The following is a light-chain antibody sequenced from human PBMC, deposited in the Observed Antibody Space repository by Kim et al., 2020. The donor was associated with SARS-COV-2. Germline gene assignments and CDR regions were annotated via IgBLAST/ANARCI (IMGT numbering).Light chain of an antibody. V-gene: IGKV1-39*01. J-gene: IGKJ4*01. CDR3: QQSHTTPLLT. Sequence: DIQMTQSPSSLAASVGDRVTIACRASQSISTYLNWYQQKPGKAPKLLIYAASSLQSGVPSRFSGSGSGTDFTLTISSLQPEDFATYYCQQSHTTPLLTVGGGTKVDIK. CDR1: QSISTY. CDR2: AAS.